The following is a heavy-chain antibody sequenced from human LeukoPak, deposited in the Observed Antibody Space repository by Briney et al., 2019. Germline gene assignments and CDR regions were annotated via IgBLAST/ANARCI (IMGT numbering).Heavy chain of an antibody. Sequence: PSETLSLTCTVSGGSIRSSYYCWGWIRQPPGKGLEWIGSIYDSGSTYYNPSLKSRVTISVDTSKNQFSLKLNSVTAADTAVYYCARRGYSSSWVGTWFDPWGQGTLVTVSS. CDR2: IYDSGST. D-gene: IGHD6-13*01. V-gene: IGHV4-39*01. CDR3: ARRGYSSSWVGTWFDP. CDR1: GGSIRSSYYC. J-gene: IGHJ5*02.